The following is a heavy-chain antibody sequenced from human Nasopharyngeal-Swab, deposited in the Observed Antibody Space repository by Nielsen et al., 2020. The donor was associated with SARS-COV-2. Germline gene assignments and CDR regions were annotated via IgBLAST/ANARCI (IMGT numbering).Heavy chain of an antibody. CDR2: IYFSGRT. CDR3: ARVALGSYLRGRGMDV. CDR1: NGSINSYY. V-gene: IGHV4-59*13. Sequence: SETLSLTCTVSNGSINSYYWSWIRQPQGKGLGWIGYIYFSGRTSYNPSLKSRVTMSVAPSKTQFSLNLTSVTAADPAVYYCARVALGSYLRGRGMDVWGQGTTVTVSS. J-gene: IGHJ6*02. D-gene: IGHD3-16*02.